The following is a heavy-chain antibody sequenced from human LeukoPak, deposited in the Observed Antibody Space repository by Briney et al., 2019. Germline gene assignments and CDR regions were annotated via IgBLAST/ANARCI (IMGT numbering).Heavy chain of an antibody. CDR2: IYYSGST. J-gene: IGHJ6*03. V-gene: IGHV4-59*12. CDR1: GGSISSYY. D-gene: IGHD6-13*01. Sequence: SETLSLTCTVSGGSISSYYWSWIRQPPGKGLEWIGYIYYSGSTYYNPSLKSRVTISVDTSKNQFSLKLSSVTAADTAVYYCARVGSWYSWDWQKNYYYMDVWGKGTTVTISS. CDR3: ARVGSWYSWDWQKNYYYMDV.